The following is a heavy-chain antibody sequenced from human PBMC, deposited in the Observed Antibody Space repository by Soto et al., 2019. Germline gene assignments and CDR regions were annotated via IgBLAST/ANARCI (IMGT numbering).Heavy chain of an antibody. J-gene: IGHJ4*02. CDR3: AHSGGGDILTGYDEH. Sequence: QITLKESGPTLVKPTQTLTLTCTFSGFSLSSSGVGVGWIRQPPGKALEWLALIYWNDDKRYSPSLKSRLTISKDTSKIQVVLTMTNMDPVDTATYYCAHSGGGDILTGYDEHWGQGTLVTVSS. CDR1: GFSLSSSGVG. D-gene: IGHD3-9*01. CDR2: IYWNDDK. V-gene: IGHV2-5*01.